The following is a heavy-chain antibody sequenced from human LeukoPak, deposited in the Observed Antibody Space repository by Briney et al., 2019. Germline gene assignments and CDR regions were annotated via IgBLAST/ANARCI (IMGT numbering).Heavy chain of an antibody. Sequence: SETLSLTCTVSGGSISHYFWSWIRQPPGKALEWIGYIYYSGSTNYNPSLKSRVTISVDTSKNQFSLKLSSVTAADTAVYYCARGPYGGLTYWGQGTLVTVSS. CDR1: GGSISHYF. CDR2: IYYSGST. D-gene: IGHD4-23*01. CDR3: ARGPYGGLTY. J-gene: IGHJ4*02. V-gene: IGHV4-59*01.